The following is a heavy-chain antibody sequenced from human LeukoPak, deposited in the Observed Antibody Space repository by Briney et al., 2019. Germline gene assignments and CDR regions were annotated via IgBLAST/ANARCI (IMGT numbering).Heavy chain of an antibody. CDR3: ARDGIFDY. Sequence: GGSLRLSCATSGFTFISYTMNWVRQAPGKGLEWVSSISSTGGYIFYAESVKGRFTISRDDAKNSLYLQMNSLRAEDTAVYYCARDGIFDYWGQGTLVTVSS. V-gene: IGHV3-21*01. CDR1: GFTFISYT. J-gene: IGHJ4*02. CDR2: ISSTGGYI.